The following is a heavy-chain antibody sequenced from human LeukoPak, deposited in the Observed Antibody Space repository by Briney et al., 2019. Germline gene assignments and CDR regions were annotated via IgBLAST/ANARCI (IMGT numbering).Heavy chain of an antibody. CDR1: GYTFTSYA. J-gene: IGHJ6*02. CDR2: LNTNTGNP. CDR3: ARVGGAAAIFYYYYYGMDV. Sequence: ASVKVSCKASGYTFTSYAMKWVRQAPGQGLEWMGWLNTNTGNPTYAQGFTGRFVFSLDTSVSTAYLQISSLKAEDTAVYYCARVGGAAAIFYYYYYGMDVWGQGTTVTVSS. V-gene: IGHV7-4-1*02. D-gene: IGHD2-2*01.